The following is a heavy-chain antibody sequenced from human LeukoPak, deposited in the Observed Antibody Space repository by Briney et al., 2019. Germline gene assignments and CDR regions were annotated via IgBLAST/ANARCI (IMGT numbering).Heavy chain of an antibody. CDR2: ISAYNGNT. V-gene: IGHV1-18*01. J-gene: IGHJ4*02. CDR3: ARVARRSEYSSIWYDY. Sequence: ASVKVSCKASGYTFTSYGISWVRQAPGQGLEWMGWISAYNGNTNYAQKLQGRVTMTTDTSTSTAYLELRSLRADDTAVYYCARVARRSEYSSIWYDYWGQGTLVTVSS. CDR1: GYTFTSYG. D-gene: IGHD6-13*01.